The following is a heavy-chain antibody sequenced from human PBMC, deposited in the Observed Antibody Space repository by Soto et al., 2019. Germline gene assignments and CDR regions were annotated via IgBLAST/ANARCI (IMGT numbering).Heavy chain of an antibody. D-gene: IGHD4-17*01. J-gene: IGHJ4*02. CDR3: ARPQTYDYGDYNYAV. CDR2: IDPSDSYT. CDR1: GYSFTSYW. Sequence: PGESLKISCKGSGYSFTSYWISWVRQMPGKGLEWMGRIDPSDSYTNYSPSFQGHVTISADKSISTAYLQWSSLNASDTAMYYCARPQTYDYGDYNYAVWGQGTLVTVSS. V-gene: IGHV5-10-1*01.